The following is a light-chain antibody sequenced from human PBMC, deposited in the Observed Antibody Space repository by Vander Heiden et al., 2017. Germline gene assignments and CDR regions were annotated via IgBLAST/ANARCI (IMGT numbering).Light chain of an antibody. V-gene: IGKV1-6*01. CDR3: RQDYTYPYT. Sequence: AIQMTQSPSSLSASVGDRVTITCRASQGIGDDLGWYQQKPGKAPKLLIYAASSLQSGVPSRFSGSGSGTDFTLTISSLQPEDFAAYYCRQDYTYPYTFGQGTKLEIK. CDR1: QGIGDD. CDR2: AAS. J-gene: IGKJ2*01.